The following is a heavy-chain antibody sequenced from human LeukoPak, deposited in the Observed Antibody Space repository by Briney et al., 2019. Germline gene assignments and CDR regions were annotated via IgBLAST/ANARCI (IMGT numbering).Heavy chain of an antibody. CDR2: IYHSGGT. CDR3: ARVSILSGYFDY. J-gene: IGHJ4*02. Sequence: PSETLSLTCAVSGGSISSGGYSWSWIRQPPGKGLEWIGYIYHSGGTYYNPSLKSRVTISVDRSKNQFSLKLSSVTAADTAVYYCARVSILSGYFDYWGQGTLVTVSS. D-gene: IGHD3-10*01. V-gene: IGHV4-30-2*01. CDR1: GGSISSGGYS.